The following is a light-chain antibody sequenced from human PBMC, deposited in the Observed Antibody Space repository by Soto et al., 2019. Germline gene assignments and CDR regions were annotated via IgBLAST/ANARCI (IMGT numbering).Light chain of an antibody. Sequence: EIVMTQSPATLSVSPGERATLSCRASQSVSSNLAWYQQKPGQALRLLIYDASTRATGIPARFSGSGSGTEFTLTISSLQSEDFAVYYCQQYNNWPPRTFGQGTKVEIK. CDR2: DAS. CDR3: QQYNNWPPRT. CDR1: QSVSSN. V-gene: IGKV3-15*01. J-gene: IGKJ1*01.